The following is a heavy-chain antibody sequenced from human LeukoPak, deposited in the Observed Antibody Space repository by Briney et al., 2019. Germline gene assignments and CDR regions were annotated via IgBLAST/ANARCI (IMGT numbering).Heavy chain of an antibody. D-gene: IGHD3-10*01. CDR3: ARGSYYYGSGRYRVYYFDY. V-gene: IGHV4-59*01. J-gene: IGHJ4*02. CDR1: GGSISSYY. CDR2: IYYSGST. Sequence: ASETLSLTCTVSGGSISSYYWSWIRQPPGKGLEWIGYIYYSGSTNYNPSLKSRVTISVDTSKNQFSLKLSSVTAADTAVYYCARGSYYYGSGRYRVYYFDYWGQGTLVTVSS.